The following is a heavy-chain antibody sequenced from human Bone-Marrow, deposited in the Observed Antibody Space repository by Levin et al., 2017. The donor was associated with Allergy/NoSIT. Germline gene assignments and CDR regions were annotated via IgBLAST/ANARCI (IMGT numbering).Heavy chain of an antibody. Sequence: ASVKVSYRASGYTFTFYGISWVRQAPGQGLEWMGWISPYNGDTNYAQKLQGRVTMTTDTSTNIAYMELRSLRSDDTAVYYCARENAGPSDLWSGYRGFDYWGQGTLVTVSS. D-gene: IGHD3-3*01. V-gene: IGHV1-18*01. CDR1: GYTFTFYG. CDR2: ISPYNGDT. CDR3: ARENAGPSDLWSGYRGFDY. J-gene: IGHJ4*02.